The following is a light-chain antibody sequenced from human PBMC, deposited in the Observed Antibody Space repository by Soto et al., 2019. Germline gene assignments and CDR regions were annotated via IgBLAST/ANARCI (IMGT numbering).Light chain of an antibody. V-gene: IGLV1-40*01. CDR1: SSNIGAGYD. J-gene: IGLJ2*01. Sequence: QSVLTQPPSVSGAPGQRVTISCTGSSSNIGAGYDVHWYQQLPGTAPKLLIYGNSNRPSGVPDRFSGSKSGTSASLAITGLQAEDEADYSCQSYHSSLSGVLFGGGTQLTVL. CDR3: QSYHSSLSGVL. CDR2: GNS.